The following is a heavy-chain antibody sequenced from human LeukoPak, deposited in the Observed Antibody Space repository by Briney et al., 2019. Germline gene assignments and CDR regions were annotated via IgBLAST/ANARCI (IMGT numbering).Heavy chain of an antibody. J-gene: IGHJ6*02. CDR1: GGSFSGYY. Sequence: SETLSLTCAVYGGSFSGYYWSWIRQPPGKGLEWIGEINHSGSTNYNPSLKSRVTISVDTSKNQFSLKLSSVTAADTAVYYCARMSSRTYYYYYYGMDVWGRGTTVTVSS. D-gene: IGHD6-13*01. CDR3: ARMSSRTYYYYYYGMDV. V-gene: IGHV4-34*01. CDR2: INHSGST.